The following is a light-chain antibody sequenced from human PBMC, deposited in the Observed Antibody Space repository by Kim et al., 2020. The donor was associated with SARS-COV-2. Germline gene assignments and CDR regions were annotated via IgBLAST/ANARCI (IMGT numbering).Light chain of an antibody. V-gene: IGLV3-21*04. CDR1: NMGSKS. J-gene: IGLJ3*02. CDR3: QVWDVGHTV. CDR2: YDS. Sequence: SYELTQPPSVSVAPGQTARITCGGNNMGSKSVPWCQQKPGQAPVLVIYYDSDRPSGIPERFSGSNSGNTATLTINRVEAGDEADYFCQVWDVGHTVFGGGTQLTVL.